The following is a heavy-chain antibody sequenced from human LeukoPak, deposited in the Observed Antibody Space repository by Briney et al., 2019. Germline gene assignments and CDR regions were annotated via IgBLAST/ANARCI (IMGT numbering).Heavy chain of an antibody. CDR2: ISSSSNTI. CDR1: GFTFGSYS. D-gene: IGHD1-26*01. J-gene: IGHJ5*02. CDR3: ARGSGSYSFNLLGFDP. V-gene: IGHV3-48*01. Sequence: GGSLRLSCAASGFTFGSYSMNWVRQAPGKGLGWVSYISSSSNTIYYADSVKGRFTISRDNAKNSLYLQMNSLRAEDTAVYYCARGSGSYSFNLLGFDPWGQGTLVTVSS.